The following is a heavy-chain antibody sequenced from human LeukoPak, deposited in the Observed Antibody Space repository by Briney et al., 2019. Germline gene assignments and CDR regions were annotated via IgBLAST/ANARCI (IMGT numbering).Heavy chain of an antibody. J-gene: IGHJ4*02. D-gene: IGHD6-19*01. CDR1: GGTFSSYA. V-gene: IGHV1-69*04. CDR3: ARDRVAGTVDY. CDR2: IIPILGIA. Sequence: SVKVSCKASGGTFSSYAISWVRQAPGQGLEWMGRIIPILGIANYAQKFQGRVTITADKSTSTAYMELRSLRSDDTAVYYCARDRVAGTVDYWGQGTLVTVSS.